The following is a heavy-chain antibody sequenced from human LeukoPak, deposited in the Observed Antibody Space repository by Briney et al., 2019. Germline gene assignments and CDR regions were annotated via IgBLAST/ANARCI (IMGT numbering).Heavy chain of an antibody. CDR1: GFTFSNYR. Sequence: GESLRLSCEASGFTFSNYRMNWVRQAPGKGLEWVAFIRYDGSNKYYADSVKGRFTISRDNSKNTLYLQMNSLRAEDTAVYYCAKDRNSKDYGSGSYYATFDYWGQGTLLTVSS. CDR3: AKDRNSKDYGSGSYYATFDY. CDR2: IRYDGSNK. D-gene: IGHD3-10*01. J-gene: IGHJ4*02. V-gene: IGHV3-30*02.